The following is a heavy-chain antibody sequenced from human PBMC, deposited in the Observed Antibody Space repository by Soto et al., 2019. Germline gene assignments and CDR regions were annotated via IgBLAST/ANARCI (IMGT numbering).Heavy chain of an antibody. CDR2: ISGSGGST. V-gene: IGHV3-23*01. Sequence: GGSLRLSCAASGFTFSSYAMSWVRQAPGKGLEWVSAISGSGGSTYYADSVKGRFTISRDNSKNTLYLQMNSLRAEDTAVYYCASYDSSGYYSLWFPFDYWGQGTLVTVS. D-gene: IGHD3-22*01. CDR3: ASYDSSGYYSLWFPFDY. CDR1: GFTFSSYA. J-gene: IGHJ4*02.